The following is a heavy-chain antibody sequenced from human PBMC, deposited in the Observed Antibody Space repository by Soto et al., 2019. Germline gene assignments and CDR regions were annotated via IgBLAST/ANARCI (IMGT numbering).Heavy chain of an antibody. CDR3: ARLEGLATISYYFDF. CDR1: DDSINSDKYY. CDR2: IYYRGNA. D-gene: IGHD3-9*01. Sequence: QLQLQESGPGLVKPSETLSLTCSVSDDSINSDKYYWGWIRQPPGKGLEWLGSIYYRGNAYYNPSLQTRVTISLAQSRSQFSLKLNSVTAADSAVYFCARLEGLATISYYFDFWGPGALVTVSS. J-gene: IGHJ4*02. V-gene: IGHV4-39*01.